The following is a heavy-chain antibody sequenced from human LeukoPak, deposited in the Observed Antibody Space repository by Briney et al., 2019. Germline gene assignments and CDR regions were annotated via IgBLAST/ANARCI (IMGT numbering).Heavy chain of an antibody. CDR1: GFTFENYG. J-gene: IGHJ5*02. CDR3: ARVGVTSPRGSSDWYSWFDP. V-gene: IGHV3-20*01. D-gene: IGHD6-19*01. CDR2: ISWNGDST. Sequence: GGSLRLSCAASGFTFENYGMSWVRQAPGKGPEWVSGISWNGDSTGYADSVKGRFTISRDNAKNSLYLQMNSLRAEDTALYHCARVGVTSPRGSSDWYSWFDPWGQGTLVTVSS.